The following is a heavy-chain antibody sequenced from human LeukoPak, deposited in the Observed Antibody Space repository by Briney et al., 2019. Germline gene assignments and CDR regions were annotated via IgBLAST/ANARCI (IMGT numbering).Heavy chain of an antibody. V-gene: IGHV5-51*01. CDR1: GYSFTNYW. CDR3: ARSGRLGYCSGGSCFRWDY. CDR2: IYPDDSDT. J-gene: IGHJ4*02. D-gene: IGHD2-15*01. Sequence: GESLKISCKVSGYSFTNYWIGWVRQMPGKGLEWMGIIYPDDSDTKYSPSFQGQVTISADKSISTAYLQWSSLKASDTAMYYCARSGRLGYCSGGSCFRWDYWGQGTLVTVSS.